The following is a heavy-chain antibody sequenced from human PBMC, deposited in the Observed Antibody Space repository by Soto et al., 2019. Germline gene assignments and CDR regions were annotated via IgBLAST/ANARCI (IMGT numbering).Heavy chain of an antibody. V-gene: IGHV4-34*01. CDR1: GGSFSGYY. Sequence: SETLSLTCAVYGGSFSGYYWSWIRQPPGKGLEWIGEINHSGSTNYNPSLKSRVTISVDTSKNQFSLKLSSVTAADTAVYYCASRALNYYGSGSYRFLDVWGKGTTVTVSS. CDR3: ASRALNYYGSGSYRFLDV. D-gene: IGHD3-10*01. J-gene: IGHJ6*04. CDR2: INHSGST.